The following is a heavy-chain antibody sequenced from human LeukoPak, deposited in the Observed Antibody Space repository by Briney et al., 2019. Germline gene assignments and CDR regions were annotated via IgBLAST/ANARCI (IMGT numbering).Heavy chain of an antibody. CDR2: ISGSGGST. Sequence: PGGSLRLSCAASGFTFSSYAMSWVRQAPGKGLEWVSAISGSGGSTYYAGSVKGRFTISRDNSKNTLYLQMNSLRAEDTAVYYCAKETYYYDSSGYSTGFDYWGQGTLVTVSS. CDR1: GFTFSSYA. CDR3: AKETYYYDSSGYSTGFDY. V-gene: IGHV3-23*01. J-gene: IGHJ4*02. D-gene: IGHD3-22*01.